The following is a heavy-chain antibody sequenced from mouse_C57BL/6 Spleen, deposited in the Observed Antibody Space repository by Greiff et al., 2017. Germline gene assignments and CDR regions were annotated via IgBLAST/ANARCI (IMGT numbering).Heavy chain of an antibody. D-gene: IGHD1-1*01. CDR3: ARWHYGSSYGYFDV. CDR1: GFTFSDYY. CDR2: ISNGGGST. V-gene: IGHV5-12*01. J-gene: IGHJ1*03. Sequence: DVKLVESGGGLVQPGGSLKLSCAASGFTFSDYYMYWVRQTPEKRLEWVAYISNGGGSTYYPDTVKGRFTISRDNAKNTLYLQMSRLKSEDTAMYYCARWHYGSSYGYFDVWGTGTTVTVSS.